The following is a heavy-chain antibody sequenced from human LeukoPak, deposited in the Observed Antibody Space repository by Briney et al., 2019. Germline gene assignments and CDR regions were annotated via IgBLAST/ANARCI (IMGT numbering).Heavy chain of an antibody. D-gene: IGHD6-13*01. CDR1: GFTFSSYW. V-gene: IGHV3-7*01. CDR3: ATVTGYSSSFDY. CDR2: IKQDGSEK. J-gene: IGHJ4*02. Sequence: GGSLRLSCAASGFTFSSYWMSWVRQAPGKGLEWVANIKQDGSEKYYVDSVEGRFTISRDNAKNSLYLHMNSLRAEDTAVYYCATVTGYSSSFDYWGQGTLVTVSS.